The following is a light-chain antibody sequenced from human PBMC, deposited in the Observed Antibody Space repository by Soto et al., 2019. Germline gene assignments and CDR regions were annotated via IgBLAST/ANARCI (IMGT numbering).Light chain of an antibody. CDR1: QGISNY. CDR2: AAS. V-gene: IGKV1-27*01. Sequence: DFQMTQSPSSLSASVGDRVTITCRASQGISNYLAWYQQKPGKVPKLLIYAASTLQPWVPSRFSGSGSGADFTLTINSLQPEDVATYYCQKYNSAPQTFGQGTKVEIK. J-gene: IGKJ1*01. CDR3: QKYNSAPQT.